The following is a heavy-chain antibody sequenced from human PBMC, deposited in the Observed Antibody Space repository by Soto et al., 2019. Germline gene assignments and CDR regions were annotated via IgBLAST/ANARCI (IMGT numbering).Heavy chain of an antibody. CDR1: GFTFSSYA. J-gene: IGHJ5*02. V-gene: IGHV3-23*01. CDR2: ISGSGGST. CDR3: AKGRIAAAGRSAWFDP. D-gene: IGHD6-13*01. Sequence: GGSLRLSCAASGFTFSSYAMSWVRQAPGKGLEWVSAISGSGGSTYYADSVKGRFTISRDNSKNTLYLQMNSLRAEDTAVYYCAKGRIAAAGRSAWFDPWGQGTRVTVSS.